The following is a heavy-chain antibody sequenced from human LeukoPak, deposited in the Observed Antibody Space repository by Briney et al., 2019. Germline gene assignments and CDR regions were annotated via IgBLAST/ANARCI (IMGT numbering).Heavy chain of an antibody. Sequence: GGSLRLSCVGSRFTFSRYAMHWVRQAPGKGLEYISGISENGGSTYYANSVKGRFTISRDNSKNTMFLQMGSLRVEDMAVYHCARGGYTSSSSFCDYWGQGTLVIVSS. J-gene: IGHJ4*02. CDR2: ISENGGST. D-gene: IGHD6-6*01. CDR1: RFTFSRYA. V-gene: IGHV3-64*01. CDR3: ARGGYTSSSSFCDY.